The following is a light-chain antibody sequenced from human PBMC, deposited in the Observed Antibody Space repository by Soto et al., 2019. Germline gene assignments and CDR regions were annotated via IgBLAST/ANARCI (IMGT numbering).Light chain of an antibody. Sequence: EIVLTQSPATLSLSPGERATHSCRASQSVSSYVAWYQQKPGQARRLLIYDASNRATGIPARFSGSGSGTDFTLTISSLEPEDFAVYYCQQRSNWPPYTFGQGTKLEIK. V-gene: IGKV3-11*01. J-gene: IGKJ2*01. CDR3: QQRSNWPPYT. CDR2: DAS. CDR1: QSVSSY.